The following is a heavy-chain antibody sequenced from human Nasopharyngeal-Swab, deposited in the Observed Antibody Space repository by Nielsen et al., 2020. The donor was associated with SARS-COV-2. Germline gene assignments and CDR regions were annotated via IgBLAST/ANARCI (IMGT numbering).Heavy chain of an antibody. CDR3: ARDAPAHYGAFY. J-gene: IGHJ4*02. D-gene: IGHD4-17*01. CDR1: GFTFSSYA. V-gene: IGHV3-23*01. CDR2: ISASGGST. Sequence: GESLKISCAASGFTFSSYAMTWVRQAPGKGLEWVSGISASGGSTYYADSVKGRFTISRDSSKNTLYLQMDSLRGEDTAVYYCARDAPAHYGAFYWGRGTLVTVSS.